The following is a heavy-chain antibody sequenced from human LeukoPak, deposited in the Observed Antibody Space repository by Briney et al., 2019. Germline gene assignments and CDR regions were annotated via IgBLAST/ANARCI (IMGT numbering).Heavy chain of an antibody. CDR1: GFTFSSYA. CDR3: ATHGDYDAFDI. CDR2: ISWNSGSI. V-gene: IGHV3-9*01. Sequence: GGSLRLSCAASGFTFSSYAMSWVRQAPGKGLEWVSGISWNSGSIGYADSVKGRFTISRDNAKNSLYLQMNSLRAEDTALYYCATHGDYDAFDIWGQGTMVTVSS. J-gene: IGHJ3*02. D-gene: IGHD4-17*01.